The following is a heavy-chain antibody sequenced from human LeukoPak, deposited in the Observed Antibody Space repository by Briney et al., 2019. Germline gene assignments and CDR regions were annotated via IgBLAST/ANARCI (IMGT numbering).Heavy chain of an antibody. CDR1: GFTFSSYA. CDR2: ISGSGGST. Sequence: GGSLRLSCAASGFTFSSYAMSWVRQAPGKGLERVSAISGSGGSTYYADSVKGRFTISRDNSKNTLYLQMNSLRAEDTAVYYCARGLFEGLGTYYYYGMDVWGQGPTVTVSS. D-gene: IGHD3-10*02. J-gene: IGHJ6*02. V-gene: IGHV3-23*01. CDR3: ARGLFEGLGTYYYYGMDV.